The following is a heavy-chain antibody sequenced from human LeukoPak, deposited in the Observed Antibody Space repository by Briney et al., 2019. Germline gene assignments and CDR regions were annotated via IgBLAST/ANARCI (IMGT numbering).Heavy chain of an antibody. J-gene: IGHJ4*02. CDR3: ARDRGYYDSSGYYDY. Sequence: ASVKVSCKASGYTFTSYAMHWVRQAPGQRLEWMGWINAGNGNTKYSQEFQGRVTITRDTSASTAYMELSSLRSEDMAVYYCARDRGYYDSSGYYDYWGQGTLVTVSS. D-gene: IGHD3-22*01. CDR2: INAGNGNT. CDR1: GYTFTSYA. V-gene: IGHV1-3*03.